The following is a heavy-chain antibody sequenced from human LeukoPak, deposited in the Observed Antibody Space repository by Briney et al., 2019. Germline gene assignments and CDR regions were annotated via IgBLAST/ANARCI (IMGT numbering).Heavy chain of an antibody. Sequence: GGSLRLSCAASKFSFSAYWMHWVRQAPGKGLEWVSGISWNSGRIGYADSVKGRFTISRDNAENSLYLQMNSLRTEDTALYYCAKAEGYDSSGYYGYWGQGTLVTVSS. D-gene: IGHD3-22*01. CDR1: KFSFSAYW. V-gene: IGHV3-9*01. CDR2: ISWNSGRI. J-gene: IGHJ4*02. CDR3: AKAEGYDSSGYYGY.